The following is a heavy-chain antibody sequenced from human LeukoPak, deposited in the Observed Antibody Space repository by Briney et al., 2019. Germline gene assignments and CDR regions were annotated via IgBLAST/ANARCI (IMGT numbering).Heavy chain of an antibody. J-gene: IGHJ5*01. CDR2: INTDGSST. Sequence: GGSLRLSCAASGFTFSSYWMHWVRQAPGKGLVWVSRINTDGSSTSYADSVKGRFTISRDNAKNTLYLQMNSLYYCARDRVATIFTYHPMFDSWGPGTLVTVSS. CDR1: GFTFSSYW. CDR3: IFTYHPMFDS. V-gene: IGHV3-74*01. D-gene: IGHD3-10*01.